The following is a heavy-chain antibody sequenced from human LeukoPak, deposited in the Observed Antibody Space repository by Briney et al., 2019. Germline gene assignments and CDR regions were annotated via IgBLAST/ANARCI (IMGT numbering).Heavy chain of an antibody. CDR2: ISGSGGRT. J-gene: IGHJ5*02. Sequence: PGGSLRLSCAASGFIFSRYAMSWVRQAPGKGLEWVSGISGSGGRTYYADSVKGRFTISRDNSKNTLYLQMNSLRAEDTAVYYCASSPPPLYGDYGSWFDPWGQGTLVTVSS. CDR3: ASSPPPLYGDYGSWFDP. V-gene: IGHV3-23*01. CDR1: GFIFSRYA. D-gene: IGHD4-17*01.